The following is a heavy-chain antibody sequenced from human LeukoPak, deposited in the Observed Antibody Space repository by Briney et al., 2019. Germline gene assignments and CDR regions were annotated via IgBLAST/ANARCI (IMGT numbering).Heavy chain of an antibody. CDR1: GGSFSGYY. Sequence: PSETLSLTCAVYGGSFSGYYWGWIRQPPGKGLELIGEINHSGSTNYNPSLKSRVTISVDTSKNQFSLKLSSVTAADTAVYYCAREIGYYGSGTILGAFDIWGQGTMATVSS. V-gene: IGHV4-34*01. CDR3: AREIGYYGSGTILGAFDI. J-gene: IGHJ3*02. CDR2: INHSGST. D-gene: IGHD3-10*01.